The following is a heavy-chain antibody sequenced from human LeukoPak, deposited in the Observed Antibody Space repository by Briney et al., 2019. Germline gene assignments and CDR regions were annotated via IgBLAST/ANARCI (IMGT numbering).Heavy chain of an antibody. D-gene: IGHD3-9*01. V-gene: IGHV4-38-2*02. CDR1: SYSISSGYY. J-gene: IGHJ4*02. Sequence: SGTLSLACTVSSYSISSGYYWGWIRQPPGKGLEWIASINHSGITYYNPSLKSRVTISVDTSENQFYLKLTSVTAADTAVYYCGRDRPTGYYDYWGQGTLVTVSS. CDR3: GRDRPTGYYDY. CDR2: INHSGIT.